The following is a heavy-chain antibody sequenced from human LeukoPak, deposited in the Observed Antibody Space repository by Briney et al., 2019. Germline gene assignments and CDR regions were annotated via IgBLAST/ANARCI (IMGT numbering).Heavy chain of an antibody. V-gene: IGHV4-4*07. CDR3: ARSGGTTNYYYMDV. Sequence: PSETLSLTCTVSGGSFSSYYWSWIRQPAGKGLEWIGRIYTSGGTNYNPSLKSRVTMSVDTSKNQFSLKLSSVTAADTAVYYCARSGGTTNYYYMDVWGKGTTVTVSS. CDR1: GGSFSSYY. CDR2: IYTSGGT. J-gene: IGHJ6*03. D-gene: IGHD1-7*01.